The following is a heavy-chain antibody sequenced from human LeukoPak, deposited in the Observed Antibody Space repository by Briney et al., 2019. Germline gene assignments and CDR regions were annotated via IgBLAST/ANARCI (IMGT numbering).Heavy chain of an antibody. Sequence: PGRSLRLSCAASGFTFSTSEMNWVRQAPGRGLEWISCISTHGSTTYYADSVRGRFTISRDNAENSLYLQMNSLRAEDTAVYYCARGFRHTAMFLDHWGQGNLVTVSS. J-gene: IGHJ4*02. D-gene: IGHD5-18*01. V-gene: IGHV3-48*03. CDR1: GFTFSTSE. CDR3: ARGFRHTAMFLDH. CDR2: ISTHGSTT.